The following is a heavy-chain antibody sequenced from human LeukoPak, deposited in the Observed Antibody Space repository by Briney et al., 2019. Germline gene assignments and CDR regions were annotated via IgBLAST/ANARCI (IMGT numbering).Heavy chain of an antibody. V-gene: IGHV3-30*03. J-gene: IGHJ4*02. D-gene: IGHD1-14*01. Sequence: QTGGSLRLSCAASGFTFSNYGMHWVRQAPGKGLEWVAVISYDGSNKYYADSVKGRFAISRDNSKNTLYLQMNSLRAEDTATYYCARDRRLHNWGQGTLVTVSS. CDR2: ISYDGSNK. CDR3: ARDRRLHN. CDR1: GFTFSNYG.